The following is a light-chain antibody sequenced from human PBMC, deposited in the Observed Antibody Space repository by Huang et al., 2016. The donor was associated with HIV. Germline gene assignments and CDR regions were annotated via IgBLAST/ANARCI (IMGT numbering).Light chain of an antibody. V-gene: IGKV3D-15*01. Sequence: EIVMTQSPATLSVSPGGRATLSCRASQSVSSNLAWYQQKPGQAPRLLIYGASTSATDIPARFSGSGSGTEFTLTISSLQTEDFAVYYCQQYNSWPPVTFGQGTRLEI. CDR1: QSVSSN. CDR2: GAS. J-gene: IGKJ5*01. CDR3: QQYNSWPPVT.